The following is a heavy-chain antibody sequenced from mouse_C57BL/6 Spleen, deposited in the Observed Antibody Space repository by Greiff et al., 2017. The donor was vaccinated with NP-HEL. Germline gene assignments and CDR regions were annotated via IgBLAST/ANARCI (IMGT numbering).Heavy chain of an antibody. CDR3: ARHYGSSLYYAMDY. J-gene: IGHJ4*01. CDR1: GYTFTSYW. CDR2: IDPSDSYT. D-gene: IGHD1-1*01. V-gene: IGHV1-50*01. Sequence: QVQLQQPGAELVKPGASVKLSCKASGYTFTSYWMQWVKQRPGQGLEWIGEIDPSDSYTNYNQKFKGKATLTVDTSSSTAYMQLSSLTSEDSAVYYCARHYGSSLYYAMDYWGQGTSVTVSS.